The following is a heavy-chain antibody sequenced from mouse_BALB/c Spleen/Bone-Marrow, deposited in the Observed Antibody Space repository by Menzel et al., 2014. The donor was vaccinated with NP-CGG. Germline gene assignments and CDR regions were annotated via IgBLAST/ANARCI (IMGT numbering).Heavy chain of an antibody. Sequence: QVQLKESGAELAKPGASVKMSCKASGYTFTSYWMHWVKQRPGRGLEWIGYINPSTGYTEYNQKFKDKATLTADKSSSTAYMQLSSLTSEDSAVYYCAREGYDPWFAYWGQGTLVTVSA. CDR1: GYTFTSYW. D-gene: IGHD2-14*01. V-gene: IGHV1-7*01. CDR2: INPSTGYT. J-gene: IGHJ3*01. CDR3: AREGYDPWFAY.